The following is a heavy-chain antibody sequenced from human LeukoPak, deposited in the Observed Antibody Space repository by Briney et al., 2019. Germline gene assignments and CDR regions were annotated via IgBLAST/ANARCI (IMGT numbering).Heavy chain of an antibody. CDR2: NYYSGSA. Sequence: SETLSLTCTVSGGSISTYHWSWIRQPPGKGLEWIGYNYYSGSANYNPSLKSRVTISVDTSKNQFSLKLSSVTAADTAVYYCARDRDWNYLDYWGQGTLVTVSS. CDR3: ARDRDWNYLDY. V-gene: IGHV4-59*01. J-gene: IGHJ4*02. CDR1: GGSISTYH. D-gene: IGHD3/OR15-3a*01.